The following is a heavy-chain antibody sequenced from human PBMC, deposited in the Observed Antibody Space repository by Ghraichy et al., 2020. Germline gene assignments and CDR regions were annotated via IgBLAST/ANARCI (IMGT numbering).Heavy chain of an antibody. CDR3: ARDRAGYSSGWYGL. J-gene: IGHJ5*02. D-gene: IGHD6-19*01. CDR1: GGTFSSYA. V-gene: IGHV1-69*04. CDR2: IIPILGIA. Sequence: SVKVSCKASGGTFSSYAIRWVRQAPGQGLEWMGRIIPILGIANYAQKFQGRVTITADKSTSTAYMELSSLRSEDTAVYYCARDRAGYSSGWYGLWGQGTLDSV.